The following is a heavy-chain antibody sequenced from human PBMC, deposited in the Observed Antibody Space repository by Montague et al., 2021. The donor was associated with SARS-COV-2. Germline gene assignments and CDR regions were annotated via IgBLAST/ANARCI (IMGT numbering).Heavy chain of an antibody. J-gene: IGHJ4*02. V-gene: IGHV4-34*01. CDR3: ARGHQGVAMIVVVMIGAEYYFDY. CDR1: GGSFNDYY. D-gene: IGHD3-22*01. Sequence: ETLSLTCAVYGGSFNDYYWSWIRQPPGKGLEWIGEINHGGITNYSPSLKSRVTISADTSKNQFSLKLKSVTAADTANYYCARGHQGVAMIVVVMIGAEYYFDYWGQGSLVSVSS. CDR2: INHGGIT.